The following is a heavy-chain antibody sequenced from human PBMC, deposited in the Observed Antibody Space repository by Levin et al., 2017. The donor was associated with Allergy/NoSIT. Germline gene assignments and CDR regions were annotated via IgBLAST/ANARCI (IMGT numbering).Heavy chain of an antibody. CDR3: TKGPAGVKSVSTMRDFFAS. V-gene: IGHV3-30*18. Sequence: GESLKISCAASGFTFSDYGMQWVRQAPGKGLEWVAAISSDDSNKDYADSVKGRFTISRDSSKSTLYLQMNSLRIDDTALYYCTKGPAGVKSVSTMRDFFASWGRGTLVTVSS. CDR1: GFTFSDYG. D-gene: IGHD3-22*01. J-gene: IGHJ5*01. CDR2: ISSDDSNK.